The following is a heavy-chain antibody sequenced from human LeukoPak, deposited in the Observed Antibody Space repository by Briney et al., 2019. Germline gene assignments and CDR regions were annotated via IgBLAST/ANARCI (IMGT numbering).Heavy chain of an antibody. J-gene: IGHJ3*02. CDR1: GFTFSTNP. CDR3: VKEHVDRAFTRSFEI. D-gene: IGHD3-10*01. CDR2: ISDTWT. V-gene: IGHV3-23*01. Sequence: GGSLRLSCAASGFTFSTNPMSWVRQAPGKGLEWVSAISDTWTYYADAVKGRFTISRDNSKNTVFMQMNSLRAEDTAVYYCVKEHVDRAFTRSFEIWGQGTVVTVSS.